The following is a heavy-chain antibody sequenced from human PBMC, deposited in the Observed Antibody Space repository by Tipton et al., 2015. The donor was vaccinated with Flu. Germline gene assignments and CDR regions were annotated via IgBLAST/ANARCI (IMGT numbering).Heavy chain of an antibody. V-gene: IGHV3-33*08. J-gene: IGHJ3*02. CDR2: IWYDGSNK. CDR3: ARVQGYYDSSGSFDI. Sequence: SLRLSCAASGFTFSSYGMHWVRQAPGKGLEWVAVIWYDGSNKYYADSVKGRFTISRDNSKNTLYLQMNSLRAEDTAVYYCARVQGYYDSSGSFDIWGQGTMVTVSS. D-gene: IGHD3-22*01. CDR1: GFTFSSYG.